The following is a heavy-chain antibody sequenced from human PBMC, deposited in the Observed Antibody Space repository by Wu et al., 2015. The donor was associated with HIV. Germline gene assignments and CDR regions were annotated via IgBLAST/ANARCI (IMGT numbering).Heavy chain of an antibody. D-gene: IGHD6-19*01. CDR2: INPNSGGT. CDR3: AKAVAVNLFDY. CDR1: GYIFTAFY. J-gene: IGHJ4*02. Sequence: QVQLVQSETEVKKPGASVKVSCKTSGYIFTAFYMHWVRQAPGQGLEWMGWINPNSGGTNYAQKFQGRVTMTRDTSISTAYMELSRLRSDDTAVYYCAKAVAVNLFDYWGQGTLVTVSS. V-gene: IGHV1-2*02.